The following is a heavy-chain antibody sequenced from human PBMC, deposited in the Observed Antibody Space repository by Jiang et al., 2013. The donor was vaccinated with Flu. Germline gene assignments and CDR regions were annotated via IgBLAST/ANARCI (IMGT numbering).Heavy chain of an antibody. V-gene: IGHV1-8*01. CDR2: MNPNSGNT. CDR1: GYTFTTYD. CDR3: ARSAQVRFLEWFNPYYYYGMDV. J-gene: IGHJ6*02. D-gene: IGHD3-3*01. Sequence: GAEVKKPGASVRVSCKASGYTFTTYDINWVRQATGQGLEWMGWMNPNSGNTGYAQKFQGRVTMTRNTSISTAYMEMSSLRSEDTAVYYCARSAQVRFLEWFNPYYYYGMDVWAKGPRSPSP.